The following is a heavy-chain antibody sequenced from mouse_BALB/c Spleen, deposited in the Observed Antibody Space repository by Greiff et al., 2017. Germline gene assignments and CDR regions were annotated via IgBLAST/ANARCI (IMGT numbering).Heavy chain of an antibody. V-gene: IGHV14-3*02. CDR3: ARDYYGSSRYFDY. J-gene: IGHJ2*01. Sequence: VQLQQSGAELVKPGASVKLSCTASGFNIKDTYMHWVKQRPEQGLEWIGRIDPANGNTKYDPKFQGKATITADTSSNTAYLQLSSLTSEDTAVYYCARDYYGSSRYFDYWGQGTTLTVSS. D-gene: IGHD1-1*01. CDR2: IDPANGNT. CDR1: GFNIKDTY.